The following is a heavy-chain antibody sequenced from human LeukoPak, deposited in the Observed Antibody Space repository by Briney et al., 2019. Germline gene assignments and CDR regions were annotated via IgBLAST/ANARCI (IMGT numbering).Heavy chain of an antibody. Sequence: SVKVSCKASGGTFSSYAISWVRQAPGQGLEWMGGIIPIFGTANYAQKFQGRVTITADESTSTAHMELSSLRSEDTAVYYCAPDFWSGYSGDYWGQGTLVTVSS. J-gene: IGHJ4*02. V-gene: IGHV1-69*13. CDR3: APDFWSGYSGDY. CDR1: GGTFSSYA. CDR2: IIPIFGTA. D-gene: IGHD3-3*01.